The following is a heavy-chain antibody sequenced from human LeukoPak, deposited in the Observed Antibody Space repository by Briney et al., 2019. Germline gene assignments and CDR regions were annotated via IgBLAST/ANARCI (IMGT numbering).Heavy chain of an antibody. J-gene: IGHJ4*02. D-gene: IGHD6-13*01. CDR1: GFTFCSYG. V-gene: IGHV3-30*02. Sequence: GGSLRLSCAASGFTFCSYGMHWVRQAPGKGLECVAFIRYDGSNKYYADSVKGRFTISRDNCKNTLYLQMNSLRAEDTAVYYCAKDPSGQQLGFDYWGQGTLVTVSS. CDR3: AKDPSGQQLGFDY. CDR2: IRYDGSNK.